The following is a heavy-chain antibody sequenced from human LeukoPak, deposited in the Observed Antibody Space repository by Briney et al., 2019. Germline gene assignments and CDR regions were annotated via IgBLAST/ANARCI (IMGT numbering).Heavy chain of an antibody. CDR2: KSYDGSNK. J-gene: IGHJ4*02. CDR1: GFSFSSYG. CDR3: AKDSYGYSSGGPLFDY. D-gene: IGHD6-19*01. Sequence: GRSLRLSCAASGFSFSSYGMHWVRQAPGKGLEWVAIKSYDGSNKYYADSVKGRFTISRDNSKNTLSLQMNSLRPEDTAVYYCAKDSYGYSSGGPLFDYWGQGTLVTVSS. V-gene: IGHV3-30*18.